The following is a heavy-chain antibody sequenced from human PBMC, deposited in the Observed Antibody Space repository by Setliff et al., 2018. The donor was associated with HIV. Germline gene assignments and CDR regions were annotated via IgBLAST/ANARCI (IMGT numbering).Heavy chain of an antibody. Sequence: ASVKVSCKASGYTFTDYYIHWVRQAPGQGLEWMGWINPNSALTNFAQKFQDRVTMTGDTSIGTAYMDLSRLRSEDTAVYYCARVANWNSLNYYYYYMDVWGKGTTVTVSS. D-gene: IGHD1-7*01. CDR2: INPNSALT. V-gene: IGHV1-2*02. J-gene: IGHJ6*03. CDR1: GYTFTDYY. CDR3: ARVANWNSLNYYYYYMDV.